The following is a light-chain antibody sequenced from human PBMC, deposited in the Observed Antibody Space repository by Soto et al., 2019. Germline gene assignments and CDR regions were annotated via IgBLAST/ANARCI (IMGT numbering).Light chain of an antibody. CDR3: QQYGSSGT. CDR2: GAS. CDR1: QSVSNNY. Sequence: EIVLTQSPGTLSLPPGEIATLSCRASQSVSNNYLAWYQQKPGQAPRLLIYGASNRATGIPDRFSGSGSGTDFTLTISRLEPEDFAVYYCQQYGSSGTFGQGTKVDIK. V-gene: IGKV3-20*01. J-gene: IGKJ1*01.